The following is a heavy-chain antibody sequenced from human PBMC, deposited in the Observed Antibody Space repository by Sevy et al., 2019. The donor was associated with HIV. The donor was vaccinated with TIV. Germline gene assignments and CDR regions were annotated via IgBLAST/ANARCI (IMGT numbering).Heavy chain of an antibody. CDR3: ARGGDFNDRSAKRDFDY. CDR2: IWKDGSNK. CDR1: GFTFSNYG. D-gene: IGHD3-22*01. V-gene: IGHV3-33*01. J-gene: IGHJ4*02. Sequence: GGSLRLSCAASGFTFSNYGMHWVRQAPGKGLEWVAVIWKDGSNKYYADSVKGRFTISRENSKNTLDLQMNSLRVEDTAVYFCARGGDFNDRSAKRDFDYWGQGTLVTVSS.